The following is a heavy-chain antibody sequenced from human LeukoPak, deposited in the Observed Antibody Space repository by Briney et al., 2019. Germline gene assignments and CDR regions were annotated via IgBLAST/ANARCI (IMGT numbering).Heavy chain of an antibody. CDR1: GYTFTSYA. D-gene: IGHD6-13*01. J-gene: IGHJ4*02. CDR2: INAGNGNT. V-gene: IGHV1-3*01. CDR3: ARDPIGSSWPYYFDY. Sequence: ASVKVSCKASGYTFTSYAMHWARQAPGQRLEWMGWINAGNGNTKYSQKFQGRVTITRDTSASTAYMELSSLRSEDTAVYYCARDPIGSSWPYYFDYWGQGTLVTVSS.